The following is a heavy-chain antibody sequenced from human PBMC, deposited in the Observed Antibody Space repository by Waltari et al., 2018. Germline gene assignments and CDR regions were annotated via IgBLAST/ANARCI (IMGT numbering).Heavy chain of an antibody. V-gene: IGHV1-2*06. CDR2: INPNSGGT. D-gene: IGHD6-6*01. CDR3: ARSIVSSVHYLDY. CDR1: GYTFTGYY. Sequence: QVQLVQSGAEVKKPGASVKVSCKASGYTFTGYYMHWVRQAPGQGLEWIGRINPNSGGTNYAQKFQCRVTMTTDTSTSTAYMELRSLRSDDTAVYYCARSIVSSVHYLDYWGQGTLVTVSS. J-gene: IGHJ4*02.